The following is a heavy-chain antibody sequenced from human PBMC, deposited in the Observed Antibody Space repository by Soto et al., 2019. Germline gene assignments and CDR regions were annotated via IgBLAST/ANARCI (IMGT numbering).Heavy chain of an antibody. Sequence: LRLSCVASGFDFRAYAMHWVRQVPGKGLEWVSGINWNSYIIDYADSVKGRFTVSRDNAKNSLYLQINSLRPEDTALYYCARDSAGDLPSNWFDPWGQGTLVTVSS. V-gene: IGHV3-9*01. CDR3: ARDSAGDLPSNWFDP. J-gene: IGHJ5*02. CDR2: INWNSYII. D-gene: IGHD3-10*01. CDR1: GFDFRAYA.